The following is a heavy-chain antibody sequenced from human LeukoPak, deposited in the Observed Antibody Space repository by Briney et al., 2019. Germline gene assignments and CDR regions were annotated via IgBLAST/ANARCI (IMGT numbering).Heavy chain of an antibody. CDR1: GFTFSSYG. V-gene: IGHV3-33*01. J-gene: IGHJ4*02. Sequence: GGSLRLSCAASGFTFSSYGMHWLRQGPGKGLEWVAVIWYVGSKRLYADSVQGRFTISRDDSKNTLYLQMNSLRVEDAAVYYCARDPGVKYYYFDHWGQGSLVIVSS. CDR2: IWYVGSKR. D-gene: IGHD2-8*01. CDR3: ARDPGVKYYYFDH.